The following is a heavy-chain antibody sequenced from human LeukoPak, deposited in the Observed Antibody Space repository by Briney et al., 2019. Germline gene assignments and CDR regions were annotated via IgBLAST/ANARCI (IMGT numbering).Heavy chain of an antibody. Sequence: RTGGSLRLSCAASGFTFSSYNMNWVRQAPGKGLEWVSSISTSSNYRYYADSVKGRFTISRDTAKNSVYLQMNNLRVEDTGVYYCARRLDYWGQGTLVTVSS. V-gene: IGHV3-21*01. CDR1: GFTFSSYN. J-gene: IGHJ4*02. CDR3: ARRLDY. CDR2: ISTSSNYR.